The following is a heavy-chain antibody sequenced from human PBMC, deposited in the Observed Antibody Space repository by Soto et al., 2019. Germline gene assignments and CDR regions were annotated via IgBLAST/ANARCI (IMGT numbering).Heavy chain of an antibody. Sequence: EVQLLESGGGLVQPGGSLRLSCAASGFTFSSYAMSWVRQAPGKGLEWVSAISGSGGSTYYADSVKGRFTISRDNSKNTLYLQMTSLRAEDTAVYYCAKAPYYDFWRGPVGYWGQGTLVTVSS. V-gene: IGHV3-23*01. CDR3: AKAPYYDFWRGPVGY. D-gene: IGHD3-3*01. J-gene: IGHJ4*02. CDR1: GFTFSSYA. CDR2: ISGSGGST.